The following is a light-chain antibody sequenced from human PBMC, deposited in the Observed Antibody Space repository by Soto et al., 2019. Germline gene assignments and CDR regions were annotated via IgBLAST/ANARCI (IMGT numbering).Light chain of an antibody. CDR3: CSYAGSRDV. Sequence: LTQPASVSGSPGQSITISCTGTSSDVGSYNLVSWYQQHPGKAPKLMIYEVSKRPSGVSNRFSGSKSGNTASLTISGLQAEDEADYYCCSYAGSRDVFGTGTKVTVL. CDR2: EVS. V-gene: IGLV2-23*02. J-gene: IGLJ1*01. CDR1: SSDVGSYNL.